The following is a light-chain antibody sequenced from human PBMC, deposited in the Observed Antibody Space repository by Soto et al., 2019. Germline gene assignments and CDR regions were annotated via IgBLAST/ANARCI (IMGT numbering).Light chain of an antibody. V-gene: IGKV3-20*01. CDR2: EAS. Sequence: EIVLTQSPGTLSLSPGERATLSCRASQSLSSNYLAWFQQKPGQAPSLLIYEASSVASGTPDRFSGSGSGTDFTLTISRLEPEDFAVYYCHQYSNAPLTFGQGTRLEIK. CDR1: QSLSSNY. CDR3: HQYSNAPLT. J-gene: IGKJ2*01.